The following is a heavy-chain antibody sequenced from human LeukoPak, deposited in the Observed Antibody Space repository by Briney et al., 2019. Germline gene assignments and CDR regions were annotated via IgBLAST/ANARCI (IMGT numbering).Heavy chain of an antibody. CDR1: GGTFSCYA. V-gene: IGHV1-69*05. D-gene: IGHD3-3*01. Sequence: ASVKVSCKASGGTFSCYAISWVRQAPGQGLEWMGGIIPIFGTANYAQKFQGRVTITTDESTSTAYMELSSLRSEDTAVYYCARVSGYLENWFDPWGQGTQVTVSS. CDR2: IIPIFGTA. CDR3: ARVSGYLENWFDP. J-gene: IGHJ5*02.